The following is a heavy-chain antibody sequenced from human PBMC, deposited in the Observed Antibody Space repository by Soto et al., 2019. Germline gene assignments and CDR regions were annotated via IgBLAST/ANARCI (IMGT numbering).Heavy chain of an antibody. J-gene: IGHJ6*04. V-gene: IGHV5-51*01. D-gene: IGHD5-12*01. CDR1: AGISAICC. CDR3: ARGSPATNLPSSDGMHV. Sequence: GQSRRIRWNGSAGISAICCIRLGRQVPEKDLEWMGIIYPRDSVSTYSPSFQGQGTISADKSISTAYLQWRSLQASDTAVYYCARGSPATNLPSSDGMHVWGTRTTV. CDR2: IYPRDSVS.